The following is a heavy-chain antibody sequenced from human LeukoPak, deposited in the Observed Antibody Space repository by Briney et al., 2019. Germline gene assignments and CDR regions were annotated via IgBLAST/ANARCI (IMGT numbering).Heavy chain of an antibody. CDR2: VKQDGSEK. D-gene: IGHD3-3*01. CDR3: ARGHRAWSY. Sequence: GGSLRLSCSASGFTFSSYWVTWVRQAPGKGLEWVANVKQDGSEKNYVDSVKGRFTISRDNAKNSLYLQMNSLRVDDTAVYYCARGHRAWSYWGQGTLVTVSS. CDR1: GFTFSSYW. J-gene: IGHJ4*02. V-gene: IGHV3-7*01.